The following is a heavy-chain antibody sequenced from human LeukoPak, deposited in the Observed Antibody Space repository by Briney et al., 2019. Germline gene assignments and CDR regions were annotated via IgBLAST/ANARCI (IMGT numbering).Heavy chain of an antibody. D-gene: IGHD4-11*01. CDR3: ARTGDYSRPTGGWFDP. V-gene: IGHV4-59*11. CDR1: GDSISSHY. Sequence: SSETLSLTCSVSGDSISSHYWSWVRQAQGKGLEWIGYIFYSGRTSYSPSLKSRVTISVDTSKTQFSLRLTSVTTADTAVYFCARTGDYSRPTGGWFDPWGQGTLVTVSS. CDR2: IFYSGRT. J-gene: IGHJ5*02.